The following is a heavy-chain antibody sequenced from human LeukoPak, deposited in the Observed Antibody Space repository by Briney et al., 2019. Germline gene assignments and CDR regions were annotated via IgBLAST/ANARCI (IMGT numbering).Heavy chain of an antibody. Sequence: PSETLSLTCTVSGGSVTSYYLTWIRQPAGKGLEWIGRIYAGGSTSYNPSLKSRVTMSVDSSRNHFSLNLSSVTAADPAVYYCARYLRSNWFDPWGQGTVVTVSS. V-gene: IGHV4-4*07. CDR3: ARYLRSNWFDP. D-gene: IGHD2/OR15-2a*01. CDR1: GGSVTSYY. J-gene: IGHJ5*02. CDR2: IYAGGST.